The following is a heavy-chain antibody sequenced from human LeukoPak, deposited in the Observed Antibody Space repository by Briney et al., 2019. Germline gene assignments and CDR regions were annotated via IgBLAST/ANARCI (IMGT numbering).Heavy chain of an antibody. D-gene: IGHD6-13*01. CDR2: IYYSGST. CDR1: GGSISSYY. CDR3: ARQGYSSSPPGG. J-gene: IGHJ4*02. V-gene: IGHV4-59*08. Sequence: PSETLSLTCTVSGGSISSYYWSWIRQPPGKGLEWIGYIYYSGSTNYNPSLKSRVTISVDTSKNQFSLKLSSVTAADTAVYYCARQGYSSSPPGGWGQGTLVTVSS.